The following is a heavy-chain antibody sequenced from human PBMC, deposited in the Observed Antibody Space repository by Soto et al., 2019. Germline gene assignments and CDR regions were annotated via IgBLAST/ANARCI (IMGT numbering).Heavy chain of an antibody. V-gene: IGHV3-23*01. CDR3: ARHIPDCSSTSCYMRWNYYYYYMDV. Sequence: GGSLRLSCAASGFTFSNYGMSWLRQAPGKGLEWVSVVCASGSNTNYADSVKGRFTISRDKSSSTAYLRWSSLKASDTAMYYCARHIPDCSSTSCYMRWNYYYYYMDVWGKGTTVTVSS. J-gene: IGHJ6*03. CDR1: GFTFSNYG. D-gene: IGHD2-2*01. CDR2: VCASGSNT.